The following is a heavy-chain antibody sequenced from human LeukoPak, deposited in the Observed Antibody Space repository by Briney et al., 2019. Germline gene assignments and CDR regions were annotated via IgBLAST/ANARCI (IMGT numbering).Heavy chain of an antibody. J-gene: IGHJ6*03. D-gene: IGHD3-10*01. CDR1: GGSISSSSYY. V-gene: IGHV4-39*07. CDR2: INHSGST. Sequence: PSETLSLTCTVSGGSISSSSYYWSWIRQPPGKGLEWIGEINHSGSTNYNPSLKSRVTISVDTSKNQFSLKLSSVTAADTAVYYCATRITMVRGVTEYYYYYMDVWGKGTTVTVS. CDR3: ATRITMVRGVTEYYYYYMDV.